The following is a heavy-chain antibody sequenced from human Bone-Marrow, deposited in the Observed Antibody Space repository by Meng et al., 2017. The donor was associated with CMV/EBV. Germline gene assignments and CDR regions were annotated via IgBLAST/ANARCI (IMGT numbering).Heavy chain of an antibody. Sequence: SETLSLTCTVFGGSINSDGYYWSWIRQHPGKDLEWIGYIYYSGSTSYNPSLKSRVTISIDASKNQFSLKLSSVTAADTAVYYCARDRGIAAVNWFDPWGQGNLVTVSS. CDR3: ARDRGIAAVNWFDP. D-gene: IGHD6-13*01. CDR1: GGSINSDGYY. J-gene: IGHJ5*02. V-gene: IGHV4-31*03. CDR2: IYYSGST.